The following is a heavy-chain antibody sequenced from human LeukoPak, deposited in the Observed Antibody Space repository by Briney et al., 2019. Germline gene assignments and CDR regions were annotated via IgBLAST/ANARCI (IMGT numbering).Heavy chain of an antibody. CDR3: ARGLSLVVVIAILDAFDI. CDR1: GYTFTSYD. V-gene: IGHV1-8*01. D-gene: IGHD2-21*01. Sequence: ASVKVSCKASGYTFTSYDINWVRQATGQGLEWMGWMNPNSGNTGYAQKVQGRVTMTRNTSISTDYMELSSLRSDNTAVYYCARGLSLVVVIAILDAFDIWGQGTMVTVSS. J-gene: IGHJ3*02. CDR2: MNPNSGNT.